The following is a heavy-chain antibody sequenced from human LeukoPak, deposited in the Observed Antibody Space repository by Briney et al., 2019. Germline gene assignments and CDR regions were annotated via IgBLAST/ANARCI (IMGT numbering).Heavy chain of an antibody. J-gene: IGHJ4*02. D-gene: IGHD4-17*01. Sequence: GGSLRLSCAASGFTFSSYSMNWVRQAPGKGLEWVSSISSSSSYIYYADSVKGRFTISRDNAKNSLYLQMNSLRAEDTAVYYCARDNFQDGDYAPDDYWAREPWSPSPQ. CDR3: ARDNFQDGDYAPDDY. CDR1: GFTFSSYS. CDR2: ISSSSSYI. V-gene: IGHV3-21*01.